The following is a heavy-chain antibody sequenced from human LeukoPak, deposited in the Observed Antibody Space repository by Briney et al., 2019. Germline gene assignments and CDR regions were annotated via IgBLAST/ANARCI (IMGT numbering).Heavy chain of an antibody. J-gene: IGHJ4*02. CDR3: ARGDMTVAFDS. CDR2: IYTSGST. Sequence: SETLSLTCTVSGDSFSRYYRSWIRQPAGKGLEWIGRIYTSGSTNYNPPVKSRVTMSVDTSKNQFSLKLSSLTAADTAVYYCARGDMTVAFDSWGQGTLVTVSS. CDR1: GDSFSRYY. V-gene: IGHV4-4*07. D-gene: IGHD6-19*01.